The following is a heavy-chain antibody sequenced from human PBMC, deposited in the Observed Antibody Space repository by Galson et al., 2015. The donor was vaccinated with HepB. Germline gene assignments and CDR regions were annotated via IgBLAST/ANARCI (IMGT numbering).Heavy chain of an antibody. CDR1: GLTFSNAW. Sequence: SLRLSCAASGLTFSNAWMNWVRQAPGKGLEWVGRIKTESDGGTTDYAAPGKGRFTIARDESKNTLYLQMNSLKTEDTALYYCTTLMKGWGQGTLVTVFS. V-gene: IGHV3-15*07. CDR3: TTLMKG. CDR2: IKTESDGGTT. J-gene: IGHJ4*02.